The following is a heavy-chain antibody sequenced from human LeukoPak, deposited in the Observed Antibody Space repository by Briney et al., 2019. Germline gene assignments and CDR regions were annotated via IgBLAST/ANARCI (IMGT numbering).Heavy chain of an antibody. V-gene: IGHV1-69*04. J-gene: IGHJ4*02. Sequence: SVKVSCKASGGTFSSYAISWVRQAPGQGLEWMGRIIPILGIANYAQKFQGRVTITADKSTSTAYIELSSLRSEDTAVYYCARVAEMATEYYFDYWGQGTLVTVSS. CDR1: GGTFSSYA. CDR3: ARVAEMATEYYFDY. D-gene: IGHD5-24*01. CDR2: IIPILGIA.